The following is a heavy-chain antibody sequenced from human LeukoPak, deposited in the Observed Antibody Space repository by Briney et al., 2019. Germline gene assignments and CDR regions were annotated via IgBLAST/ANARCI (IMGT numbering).Heavy chain of an antibody. CDR3: ARDGFSGLDAFDI. J-gene: IGHJ3*02. CDR1: GVSFSTYY. D-gene: IGHD3-22*01. V-gene: IGHV4-59*01. Sequence: PSETLSLTCDVSGVSFSTYYWSWIRQPPGKGLEWIGYIYYSGSTNYNPSLKSRVTISVDTSKNQFSLKLSSVTAADTAVYYCARDGFSGLDAFDIWGQGTMVTVSS. CDR2: IYYSGST.